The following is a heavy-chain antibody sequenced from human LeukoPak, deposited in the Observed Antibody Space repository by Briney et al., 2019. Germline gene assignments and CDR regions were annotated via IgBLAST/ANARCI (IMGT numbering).Heavy chain of an antibody. CDR3: AKGRRQNYYDSSGYPTALDY. CDR1: GFTFTHYG. J-gene: IGHJ4*02. Sequence: GGSLRLSCAASGFTFTHYGMHWVRQAPGKGLEWVSIIYSGGATFYADSVKGRFIISRENSKNTLYLQMNSLRAEDTAVYYCAKGRRQNYYDSSGYPTALDYWGQGTLVTVSS. V-gene: IGHV3-NL1*01. CDR2: IYSGGAT. D-gene: IGHD3-22*01.